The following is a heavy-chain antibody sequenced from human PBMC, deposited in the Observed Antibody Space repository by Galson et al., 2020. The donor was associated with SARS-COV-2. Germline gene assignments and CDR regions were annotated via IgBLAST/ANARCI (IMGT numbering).Heavy chain of an antibody. V-gene: IGHV3-48*03. J-gene: IGHJ6*03. CDR2: ISSRGSTI. CDR3: ARESAVQGGYYMDV. CDR1: GFTFSTYE. D-gene: IGHD3-10*01. Sequence: GESLKISCAASGFTFSTYEMNWVRQTPGRGLEWVSYISSRGSTIYYADSVMGRFTISRDNVRNSLYLQMSSLRAEDAAVYYCARESAVQGGYYMDVWGKGTTVTVSS.